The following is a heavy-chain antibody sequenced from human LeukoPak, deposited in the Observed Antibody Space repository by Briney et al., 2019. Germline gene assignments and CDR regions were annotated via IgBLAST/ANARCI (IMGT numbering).Heavy chain of an antibody. Sequence: GASVKVSCKASGYTFTSYDINWVRQATGQGLEWMGWMNPNSGNTGYAQKFQGRVTITRNTSISTAYMELSSLRSEDTAVYYCARGVSSSWYIDYYYYMDVWGKGTTVTVSS. CDR2: MNPNSGNT. V-gene: IGHV1-8*03. CDR1: GYTFTSYD. D-gene: IGHD6-13*01. J-gene: IGHJ6*03. CDR3: ARGVSSSWYIDYYYYMDV.